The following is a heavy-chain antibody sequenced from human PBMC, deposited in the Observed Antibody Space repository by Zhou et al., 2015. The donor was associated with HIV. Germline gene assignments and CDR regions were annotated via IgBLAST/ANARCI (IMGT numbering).Heavy chain of an antibody. CDR2: ARYDDENR. V-gene: IGHV3-30*02. CDR1: GFSFTTYW. J-gene: IGHJ6*03. CDR3: AKVEKWGSRSLEYMDV. Sequence: VQLVESGGGLVQPRRSLTLSCVASGFSFTTYWMTWVRQAPGKGLEWVAFARYDDENRQYEESVKGRFTISRDNSKDALYLQMNNLRREDTAVYYCAKVEKWGSRSLEYMDVWGRGTTVIV. D-gene: IGHD3-16*01.